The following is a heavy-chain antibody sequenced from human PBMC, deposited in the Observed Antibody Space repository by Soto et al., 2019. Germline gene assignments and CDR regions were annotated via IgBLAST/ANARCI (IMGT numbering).Heavy chain of an antibody. CDR2: IIPIFGTA. CDR1: GGTFSSYA. D-gene: IGHD2-2*02. V-gene: IGHV1-69*01. Sequence: VQLVQSGAEVKKPGSSVKVSCKASGGTFSSYAISWVRQAPGQGLEWMGGIIPIFGTANYAQKFQGRVTITADESTSTAYMELSSLRSEDTAVYYCAAGGGVVVVPAAIQDNWFDPWGQGTLVTVSS. CDR3: AAGGGVVVVPAAIQDNWFDP. J-gene: IGHJ5*02.